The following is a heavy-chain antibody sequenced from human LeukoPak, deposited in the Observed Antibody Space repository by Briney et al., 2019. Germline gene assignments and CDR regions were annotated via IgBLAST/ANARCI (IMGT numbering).Heavy chain of an antibody. CDR3: VRGRLLRSTKYFDY. J-gene: IGHJ4*02. CDR2: IDAGATST. D-gene: IGHD2-21*02. CDR1: GFTFSSYW. Sequence: GGSLRLSCAASGFTFSSYWMSWVRQAPGKGLEWVSYIDAGATSTNYADSVWGRFTLSRDNAQNSVHLQMNSLRDEDTAVYYCVRGRLLRSTKYFDYWGQGALVTVSS. V-gene: IGHV3-48*02.